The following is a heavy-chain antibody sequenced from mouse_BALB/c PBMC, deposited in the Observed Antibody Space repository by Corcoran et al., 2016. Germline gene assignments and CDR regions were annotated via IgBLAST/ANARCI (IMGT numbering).Heavy chain of an antibody. CDR2: IDPANGNT. CDR3: GRSSESNYVVY. J-gene: IGHJ2*01. V-gene: IGHV14-3*02. Sequence: EVQLQQSGAELVKPGASVKLSCTASGFNIKDYYMHWVKQRPEQGLEWIGRIDPANGNTKYDPKFQGKATMTADTSSNTAYLQLSSLTSEATAAYYCGRSSESNYVVYWGQGTTLTVS. CDR1: GFNIKDYY.